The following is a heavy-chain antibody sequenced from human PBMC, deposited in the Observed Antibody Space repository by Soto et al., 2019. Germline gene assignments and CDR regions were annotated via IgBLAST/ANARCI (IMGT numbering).Heavy chain of an antibody. CDR1: GGSVSSGSYY. CDR3: ARADTMITFGGVIPRANAFDI. D-gene: IGHD3-16*02. J-gene: IGHJ3*02. CDR2: IYYSGST. V-gene: IGHV4-61*01. Sequence: SETLSLTCTVSGGSVSSGSYYWSWIRQPPGKGLEWIGYIYYSGSTNYNPSLKSRVTISVDTSKNQFSLKLSSVTAADTAVYYCARADTMITFGGVIPRANAFDIWGQGTMVTVSS.